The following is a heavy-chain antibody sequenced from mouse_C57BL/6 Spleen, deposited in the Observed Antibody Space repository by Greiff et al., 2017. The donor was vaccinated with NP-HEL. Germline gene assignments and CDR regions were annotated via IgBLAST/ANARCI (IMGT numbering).Heavy chain of an antibody. CDR1: GYTFTSYW. Sequence: QVQLQQPGAELVMPGASVKLSCKASGYTFTSYWMHWVKQRPGQGLEWIGEIDPSDSYTNYNQKFKGKSTLTVDKSSSTAYMQLSSLTSEDSAVYYCARYYYGSTRGLFDYWGQGTTLTVSS. J-gene: IGHJ2*01. CDR2: IDPSDSYT. CDR3: ARYYYGSTRGLFDY. D-gene: IGHD2-1*01. V-gene: IGHV1-69*01.